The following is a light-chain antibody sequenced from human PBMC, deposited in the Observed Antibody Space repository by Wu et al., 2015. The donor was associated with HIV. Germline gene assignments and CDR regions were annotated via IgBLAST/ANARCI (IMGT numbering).Light chain of an antibody. J-gene: IGKJ4*01. Sequence: EIVLTQSPATLSLSPGERVTLSCRTSQSISTYLAWYQQKPGQAPRLLIYGASNRAAGIPARSSGSGSGTDFTLTISSLEPEDFAVYYCQQRSNWPLTFGGGTKVEIK. CDR1: QSISTY. CDR3: QQRSNWPLT. CDR2: GAS. V-gene: IGKV3-11*01.